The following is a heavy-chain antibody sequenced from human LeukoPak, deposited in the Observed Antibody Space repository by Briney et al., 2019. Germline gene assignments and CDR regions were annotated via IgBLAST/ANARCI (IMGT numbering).Heavy chain of an antibody. J-gene: IGHJ4*02. Sequence: ASVKVSCKASGYTFTGYYMHWVRQAPGQGLEWMGWINPNSGGTNYAQKFQGRVTMTRDTSISTAYMELSRLRSDDTAVYYCARDPDSGSYQGEGLRSDYWGQGTLVTVSS. CDR3: ARDPDSGSYQGEGLRSDY. CDR2: INPNSGGT. V-gene: IGHV1-2*02. CDR1: GYTFTGYY. D-gene: IGHD1-26*01.